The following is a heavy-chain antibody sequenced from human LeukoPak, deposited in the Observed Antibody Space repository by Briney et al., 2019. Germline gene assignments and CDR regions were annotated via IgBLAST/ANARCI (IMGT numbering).Heavy chain of an antibody. CDR1: GFTFSSYD. CDR2: IWYDGSNE. D-gene: IGHD3-16*02. CDR3: AKDYVWGSYRYIDY. J-gene: IGHJ4*02. Sequence: GGSLRLSCAASGFTFSSYDMHWVRQAPGKGLEWVAVIWYDGSNEYYADSVKGRFTISRDNSKNTLYLQMNSLRAEDTAVYYCAKDYVWGSYRYIDYWGQGTLVTVSS. V-gene: IGHV3-33*06.